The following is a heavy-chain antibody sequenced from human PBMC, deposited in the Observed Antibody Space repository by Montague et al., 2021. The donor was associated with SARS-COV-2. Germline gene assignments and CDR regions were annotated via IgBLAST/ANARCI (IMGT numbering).Heavy chain of an antibody. D-gene: IGHD5-18*01. Sequence: SETLSLTCTVSGGSITNNIDYWAWIRQPPGRGLEWIGYIYYSGSTNYXXXLKSRVTISLDTSKNQFSLKLNSVTAADTAVYYCARGSYGPDAFDTWGQGTMVTVSS. CDR1: GGSITNNIDY. CDR2: IYYSGST. CDR3: ARGSYGPDAFDT. V-gene: IGHV4-61*05. J-gene: IGHJ3*02.